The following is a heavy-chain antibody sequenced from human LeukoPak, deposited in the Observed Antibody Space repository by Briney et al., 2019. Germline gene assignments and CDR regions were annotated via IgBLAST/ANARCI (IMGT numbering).Heavy chain of an antibody. CDR3: AELGITMFAAV. J-gene: IGHJ6*04. Sequence: GGSLRLSCAASGFTFSSYSMNWVRQAPGKGLEWVSYISSSGSTIYYADSVKGRFTISRDNAKNSLYLQMNRLRAEDTVVYYCAELGITMFAAVWSKATTVTTSS. D-gene: IGHD3-10*02. V-gene: IGHV3-48*04. CDR1: GFTFSSYS. CDR2: ISSSGSTI.